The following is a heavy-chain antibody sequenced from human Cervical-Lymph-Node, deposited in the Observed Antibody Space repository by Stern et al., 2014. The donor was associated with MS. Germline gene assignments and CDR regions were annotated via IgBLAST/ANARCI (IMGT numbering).Heavy chain of an antibody. J-gene: IGHJ5*02. CDR2: IYYSGST. Sequence: QVQLQESGPGLVKPSQTLSLTCTVSGGSISSGDYYWSWIRQPPGKGLEWIGYIYYSGSTYYNPSLKSRVTISVDTSKTQFSLKLSSVTAADTAVYYCASVNCSSTSCPNWFDPWGQGTLVTVSS. V-gene: IGHV4-30-4*01. CDR1: GGSISSGDYY. D-gene: IGHD2-2*01. CDR3: ASVNCSSTSCPNWFDP.